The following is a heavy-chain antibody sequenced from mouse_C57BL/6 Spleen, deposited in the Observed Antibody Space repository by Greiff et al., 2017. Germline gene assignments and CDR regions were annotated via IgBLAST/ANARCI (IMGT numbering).Heavy chain of an antibody. Sequence: VQLQQPGAELVKPGASVKLSCKASGYTFTSYWMHWVKQRPGQGLEWIGMIHPNSGSTNYNEKFKSKATLTVAKSSSTAYMQLSSLTSEDSAVYYCARAYYSNYLYYAMDYWGQGTSGTVSS. CDR3: ARAYYSNYLYYAMDY. CDR1: GYTFTSYW. D-gene: IGHD2-5*01. J-gene: IGHJ4*01. V-gene: IGHV1-64*01. CDR2: IHPNSGST.